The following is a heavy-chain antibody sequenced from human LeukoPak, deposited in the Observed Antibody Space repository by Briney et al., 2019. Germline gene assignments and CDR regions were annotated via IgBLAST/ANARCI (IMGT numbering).Heavy chain of an antibody. CDR1: GGSISSSSYY. D-gene: IGHD3-22*01. Sequence: SETLSLTCTVSGGSISSSSYYWSWIRQHPGKGLEWIGYIYYSGSTYYNPSLKSRVTISVDTSKNQFSLKLSSVTAADTAVYYCARPPKDASGYYLIWGQGTLVTVSS. CDR3: ARPPKDASGYYLI. J-gene: IGHJ4*02. V-gene: IGHV4-31*03. CDR2: IYYSGST.